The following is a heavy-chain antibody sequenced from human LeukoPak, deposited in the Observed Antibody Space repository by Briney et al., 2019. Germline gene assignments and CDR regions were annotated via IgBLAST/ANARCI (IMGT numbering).Heavy chain of an antibody. J-gene: IGHJ4*02. CDR2: ISGSGGST. Sequence: GGSLRLSCAASGFTFSSYAMSWVRQAPGKGLEWVSAISGSGGSTYYADSVKGRFTISRDSSKNTLYLQMNSLRAEDTAVYYCAKDDGSGSYYRSLGFDYWGQGTLVTVSS. CDR1: GFTFSSYA. D-gene: IGHD3-10*01. CDR3: AKDDGSGSYYRSLGFDY. V-gene: IGHV3-23*01.